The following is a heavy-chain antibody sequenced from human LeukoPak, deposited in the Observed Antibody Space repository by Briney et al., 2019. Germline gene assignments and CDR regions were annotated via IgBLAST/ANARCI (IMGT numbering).Heavy chain of an antibody. CDR2: ISGSGGST. CDR3: AKAPPPVYYYDSSGYFDY. D-gene: IGHD3-22*01. J-gene: IGHJ4*02. CDR1: GFTFSSYA. Sequence: GGSLRLSCAASGFTFSSYAMSWVRQAPGKGLEWVSAISGSGGSTYYADSVKGRFAISRDNSKNTLYLQMNSLRAEDTAVYYCAKAPPPVYYYDSSGYFDYWGQGTLVTVSS. V-gene: IGHV3-23*01.